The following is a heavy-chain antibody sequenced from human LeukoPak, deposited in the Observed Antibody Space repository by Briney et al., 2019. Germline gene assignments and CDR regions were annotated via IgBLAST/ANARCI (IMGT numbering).Heavy chain of an antibody. V-gene: IGHV1-46*01. Sequence: GASVKVSCKVSGYTFTSYYMHWVRQAPGQGLEWMGIINPSGGSTSYAQKFQGRVTMTRDTSTSTVYVELSSLRSEDTAVYYCARDGQPLRYFDWLLSLDYFDYWGQGTLVTVSS. CDR1: GYTFTSYY. CDR2: INPSGGST. J-gene: IGHJ4*02. D-gene: IGHD3-9*01. CDR3: ARDGQPLRYFDWLLSLDYFDY.